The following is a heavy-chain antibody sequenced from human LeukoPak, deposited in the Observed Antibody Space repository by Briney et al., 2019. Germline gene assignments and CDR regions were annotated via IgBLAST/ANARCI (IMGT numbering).Heavy chain of an antibody. V-gene: IGHV3-66*01. CDR1: GFTVSSNY. CDR3: ARDRDPGIRGYSGYGAYHYGLDV. Sequence: GGSLRLSCAASGFTVSSNYMSWVRQPPGKGLEWVSVIYSGGSTYYADSVKGRFTISRDNSKNTLYLQMNSLRAEDTAVYYCARDRDPGIRGYSGYGAYHYGLDVWGQGTTVSVSS. CDR2: IYSGGST. D-gene: IGHD5-12*01. J-gene: IGHJ6*02.